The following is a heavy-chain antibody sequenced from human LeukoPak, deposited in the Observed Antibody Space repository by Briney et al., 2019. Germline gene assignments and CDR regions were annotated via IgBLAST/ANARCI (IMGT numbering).Heavy chain of an antibody. CDR1: GFTFSSYA. CDR2: IKEDGSDK. Sequence: PGGSLRLSCAASGFTFSSYAMSWVRQAPGKGLEWVANIKEDGSDKYYVDSVKGRFTISRDNAKNSLYLQMSRLRDEDTAVYYCTRGRRDTQYQVFDYWGQGSLVTVSS. D-gene: IGHD2-2*01. V-gene: IGHV3-7*01. CDR3: TRGRRDTQYQVFDY. J-gene: IGHJ4*02.